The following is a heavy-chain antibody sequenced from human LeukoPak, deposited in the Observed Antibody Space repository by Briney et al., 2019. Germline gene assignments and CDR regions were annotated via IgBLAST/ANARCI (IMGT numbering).Heavy chain of an antibody. V-gene: IGHV3-23*01. Sequence: GGSLRLSCAASGFTFSSYAMSWVRQAPGKGLEWVSGISGTGGTTYHADSVKGRSTISRDNSKNTVYLQMNSLGAEDTAVYYCAKKDSSWNLLNYYYYMDVWGKGTTVTVSS. CDR3: AKKDSSWNLLNYYYYMDV. J-gene: IGHJ6*03. CDR2: ISGTGGTT. CDR1: GFTFSSYA. D-gene: IGHD6-13*01.